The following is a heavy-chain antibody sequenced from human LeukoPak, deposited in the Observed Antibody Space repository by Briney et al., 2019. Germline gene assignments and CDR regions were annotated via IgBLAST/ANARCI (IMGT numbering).Heavy chain of an antibody. J-gene: IGHJ3*02. Sequence: SETLSLTCSVSGYSISSGYYWGWIRQPSGKGLEWIGTIYQSGSTYYNPSLKSRVTISIDTSKNQFSLKLNSVTAADTAVYYCARTYYYGSGSYYDSRDGFDIWGQGTMVTVSS. CDR1: GYSISSGYY. D-gene: IGHD3-10*01. CDR2: IYQSGST. V-gene: IGHV4-38-2*02. CDR3: ARTYYYGSGSYYDSRDGFDI.